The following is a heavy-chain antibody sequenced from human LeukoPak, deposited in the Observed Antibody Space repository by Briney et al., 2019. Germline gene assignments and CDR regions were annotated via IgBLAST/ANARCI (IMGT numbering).Heavy chain of an antibody. CDR3: AKGDEGYY. D-gene: IGHD3-3*01. V-gene: IGHV3-21*01. CDR1: GFTFSNFN. CDR2: INSISTAI. J-gene: IGHJ4*02. Sequence: GGSQRLSCAASGFTFSNFNLNWVRQAPGKGLEWVSSINSISTAIYYADSVKGRFTISRDDAKNSLYLQMNSLRAEDTAVYYCAKGDEGYYWGQGILVTVSS.